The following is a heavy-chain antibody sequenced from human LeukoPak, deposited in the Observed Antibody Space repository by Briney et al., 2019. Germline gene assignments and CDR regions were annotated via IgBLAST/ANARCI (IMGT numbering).Heavy chain of an antibody. CDR2: INPSGGST. D-gene: IGHD3-3*01. CDR1: GYTFTSYY. Sequence: ASVKVSCKASGYTFTSYYMHWVRQAPGQGLEWMGIINPSGGSTSYAQKFQGRVTMTRDMSTSTVYMELSSLRSEDTTVYYCARDNDFWSGYQQNWFDPWGQGTLVTVSS. CDR3: ARDNDFWSGYQQNWFDP. J-gene: IGHJ5*02. V-gene: IGHV1-46*01.